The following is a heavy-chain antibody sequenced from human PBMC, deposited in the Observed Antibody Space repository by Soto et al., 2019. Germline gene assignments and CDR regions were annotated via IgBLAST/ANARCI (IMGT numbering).Heavy chain of an antibody. Sequence: QVQLQESGPGLVKPSETLSLTCTVSGGSVSSGSYYWSWIRQPPGKGLEWIGYIYYSGSTNYNPSLKGRVTIPVATPKNQFPRNLSSVTAADTAVYYGARLTSGDYYSYYGMDVWGQGTTVTVSS. CDR3: ARLTSGDYYSYYGMDV. V-gene: IGHV4-61*01. CDR2: IYYSGST. CDR1: GGSVSSGSYY. D-gene: IGHD4-17*01. J-gene: IGHJ6*02.